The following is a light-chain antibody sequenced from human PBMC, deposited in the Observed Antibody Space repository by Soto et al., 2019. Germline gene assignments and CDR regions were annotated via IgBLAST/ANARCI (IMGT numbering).Light chain of an antibody. Sequence: EIVLTQSPGTLSLSPWERATLSWGASQSVSSSYLAWYQQKPGQAPRLLSYGASSRATGIPDRFSGSGSGTDFTLTISRLEPEDFAVYYCQQYGSSPRTFGQGTKVDIK. J-gene: IGKJ1*01. CDR1: QSVSSSY. V-gene: IGKV3-20*01. CDR2: GAS. CDR3: QQYGSSPRT.